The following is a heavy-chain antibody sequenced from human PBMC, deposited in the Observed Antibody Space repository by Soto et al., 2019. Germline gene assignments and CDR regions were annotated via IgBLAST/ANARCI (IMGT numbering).Heavy chain of an antibody. CDR1: GGTFSSYA. Sequence: QVQLVQSVAEVKKPGSSVKVSCKASGGTFSSYAISWVRQAPGHGLEWMGGIIPIFGTANYAQKLQGRVTITADESTITAYMELSRLRSEDTAVYYCARGSYYYDSSGSFGSDAFDIWGQGTMVNVSS. D-gene: IGHD3-22*01. CDR2: IIPIFGTA. J-gene: IGHJ3*02. V-gene: IGHV1-69*12. CDR3: ARGSYYYDSSGSFGSDAFDI.